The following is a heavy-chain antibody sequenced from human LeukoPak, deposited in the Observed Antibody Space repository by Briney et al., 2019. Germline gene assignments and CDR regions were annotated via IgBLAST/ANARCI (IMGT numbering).Heavy chain of an antibody. CDR1: GFTFSSYG. Sequence: PGGSLRLSCAASGFTFSSYGMHWVRQAPGKGLEWVAVLSYDGNYKYYADSVKGRFAISRDNSENTLYLQMNSLRAEDTAVYYCARYAEYAVSTPCYWGQGTLVNVSA. J-gene: IGHJ4*02. CDR3: ARYAEYAVSTPCY. V-gene: IGHV3-30*03. CDR2: LSYDGNYK. D-gene: IGHD2-8*01.